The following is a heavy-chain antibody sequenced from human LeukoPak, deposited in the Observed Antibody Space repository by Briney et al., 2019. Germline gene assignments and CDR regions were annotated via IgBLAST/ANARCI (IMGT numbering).Heavy chain of an antibody. V-gene: IGHV3-23*01. CDR2: ISGSGGST. CDR1: GFTFSSYA. D-gene: IGHD2-21*02. J-gene: IGHJ4*02. Sequence: GSLRLSCAASGFTFSSYAMSWVRQAPGKGLEWVSAISGSGGSTYYADSVKGRFTISRDNSKNTLYLQMNSLRAEDTAVYYCAKPRRRAIAYCGGDCYPVFDYWGQGTLVTVSS. CDR3: AKPRRRAIAYCGGDCYPVFDY.